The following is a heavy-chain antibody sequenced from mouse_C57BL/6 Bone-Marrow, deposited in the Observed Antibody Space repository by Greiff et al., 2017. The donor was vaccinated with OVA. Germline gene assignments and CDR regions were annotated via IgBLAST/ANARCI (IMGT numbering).Heavy chain of an antibody. D-gene: IGHD2-1*01. CDR3: ATFYFYYAMDD. CDR2: ISYDGSN. V-gene: IGHV3-6*01. J-gene: IGHJ4*01. CDR1: GYSITSGYY. Sequence: VQLKESGPGLVKPSQSLSLTCSVTGYSITSGYYWNWIRQFPGNKLEWMGYISYDGSNNYNPSLKNRISITRDTSKNQFFLKLNSVTTEDTATYYCATFYFYYAMDDWGQGTSVTVSS.